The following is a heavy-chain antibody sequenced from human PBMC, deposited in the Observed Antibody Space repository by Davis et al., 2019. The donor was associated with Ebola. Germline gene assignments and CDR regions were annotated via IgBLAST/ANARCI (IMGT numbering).Heavy chain of an antibody. CDR3: ARGRWLQFGYYFDY. D-gene: IGHD5-24*01. CDR2: ISWNSGSI. Sequence: SLKISCAASGFTFDDYAMHWVRQAPGKGLEWVSGISWNSGSIGYADSVKGRFTISRDNAKNSLYLQMNSLRAEDTAVYYCARGRWLQFGYYFDYWGQGTLVTVSS. V-gene: IGHV3-9*01. J-gene: IGHJ4*02. CDR1: GFTFDDYA.